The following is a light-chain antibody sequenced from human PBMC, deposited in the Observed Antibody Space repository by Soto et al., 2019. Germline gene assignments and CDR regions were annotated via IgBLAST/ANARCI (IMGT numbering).Light chain of an antibody. CDR3: LQYGSSPEYT. CDR2: GAS. V-gene: IGKV3-20*01. CDR1: QSVSSSY. Sequence: EIVLTQSPGTLSLSPGERATLSCRASQSVSSSYLARYQQKPGQAPRLLIYGASSRATGIPDRFSGSGSRTDFTLTISSLEPEEFAVYYCLQYGSSPEYTFGQGTKLEIK. J-gene: IGKJ2*01.